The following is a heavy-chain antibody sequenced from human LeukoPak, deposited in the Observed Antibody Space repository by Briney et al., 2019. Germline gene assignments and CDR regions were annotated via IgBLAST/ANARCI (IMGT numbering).Heavy chain of an antibody. CDR2: IYTSGST. V-gene: IGHV4-61*02. J-gene: IGHJ4*02. CDR1: GGSISSGSYY. D-gene: IGHD6-25*01. Sequence: SETLSLTCTVSGGSISSGSYYWSWIRQPAGKGLEWIGRIYTSGSTNYNPSLKSRVTISVETSKNQFSLKLSSVTAADTAVYYCARAPRAVLDFDYWGQGTLVTVSS. CDR3: ARAPRAVLDFDY.